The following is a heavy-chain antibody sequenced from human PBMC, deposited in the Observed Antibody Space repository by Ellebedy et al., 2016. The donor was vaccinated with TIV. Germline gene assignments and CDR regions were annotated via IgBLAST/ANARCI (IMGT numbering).Heavy chain of an antibody. Sequence: SETLSLTCTVSGGSIGSSSYYWGWIRQPPGKGLEWIGSIYYSGSTYYNPSLKSRVTISVDTSKNQFSLKLSSVTAADTAVYYCARHAGAAAGWGSLYFDLWGRGTLVTVSS. D-gene: IGHD6-13*01. J-gene: IGHJ2*01. CDR2: IYYSGST. V-gene: IGHV4-39*01. CDR3: ARHAGAAAGWGSLYFDL. CDR1: GGSIGSSSYY.